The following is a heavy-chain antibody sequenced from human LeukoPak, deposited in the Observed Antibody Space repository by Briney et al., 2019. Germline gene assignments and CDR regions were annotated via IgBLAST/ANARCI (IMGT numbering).Heavy chain of an antibody. CDR2: IYHSGST. V-gene: IGHV4-38-2*02. CDR1: GYSISSGYY. J-gene: IGHJ4*02. D-gene: IGHD3-10*01. CDR3: ARVGPKLLWFGERGHYFDY. Sequence: PSETLSLTCTVSGYSISSGYYWGWIRQPPGKGLEWIGSIYHSGSTYYNPSLKSRVTISVDTSKNQFSLKLSSVTAADTAVYYCARVGPKLLWFGERGHYFDYWGQGTLVTVSS.